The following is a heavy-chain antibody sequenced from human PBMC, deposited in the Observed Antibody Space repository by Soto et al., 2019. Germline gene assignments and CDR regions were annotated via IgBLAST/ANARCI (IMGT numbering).Heavy chain of an antibody. CDR1: GVSISGTNYF. CDR3: ARQRDYYDTSGDSYFDY. V-gene: IGHV4-39*01. Sequence: SETLFLTCTVSGVSISGTNYFWGWIRQPPGKGLEWIGSIHYSGSTYYNPSLKSRVTVSVDTSKNQFSLKLTSVTAADTAVYYCARQRDYYDTSGDSYFDYWGQGTLVTVSS. D-gene: IGHD3-22*01. CDR2: IHYSGST. J-gene: IGHJ4*02.